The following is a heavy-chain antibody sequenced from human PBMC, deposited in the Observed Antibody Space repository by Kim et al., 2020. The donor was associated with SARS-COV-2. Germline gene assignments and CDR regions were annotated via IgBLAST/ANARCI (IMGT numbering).Heavy chain of an antibody. CDR3: ARNGRVVAAATQGYWYFDL. D-gene: IGHD2-15*01. CDR1: GYSISSGYY. V-gene: IGHV4-38-2*02. J-gene: IGHJ2*01. Sequence: SETLSLTCTVSGYSISSGYYWGWIWQPPGKGLEWIGSIYHSGSTYYNPSLKSRVTISVDTSKNQFSLKLSSVTAADTAVYYCARNGRVVAAATQGYWYFDLWGRGTLVTVSS. CDR2: IYHSGST.